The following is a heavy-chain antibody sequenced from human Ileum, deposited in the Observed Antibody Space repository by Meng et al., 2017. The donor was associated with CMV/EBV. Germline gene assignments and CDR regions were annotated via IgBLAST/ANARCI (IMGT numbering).Heavy chain of an antibody. V-gene: IGHV3-74*01. D-gene: IGHD1-26*01. CDR1: GFTFSSYW. Sequence: ESLKISCAASGFTFSSYWMHWVRQAPGKGLVWVSRINSDGSSTSYADSVKGRFTISRDNAKNTLYLQMNSLRAEDTAVYYCARRRRWEPFDYWGQGTLVTVSS. CDR3: ARRRRWEPFDY. CDR2: INSDGSST. J-gene: IGHJ4*02.